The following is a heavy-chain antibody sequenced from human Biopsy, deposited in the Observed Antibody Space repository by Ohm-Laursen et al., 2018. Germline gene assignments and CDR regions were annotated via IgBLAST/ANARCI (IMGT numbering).Heavy chain of an antibody. CDR2: VDWDDYK. D-gene: IGHD6-13*01. V-gene: IGHV2-70*11. J-gene: IGHJ6*02. CDR3: ARTPILIVSAGLVYRHRRHLQGMDA. Sequence: TQTLTLTCSFSGFSLSARGMCVSWIRQAPGTALEWLARVDWDDYKDYSASLQTKLSISKDTSNDQVVLTVNNVDPADTATYYCARTPILIVSAGLVYRHRRHLQGMDAWGQGIAVTVS. CDR1: GFSLSARGMC.